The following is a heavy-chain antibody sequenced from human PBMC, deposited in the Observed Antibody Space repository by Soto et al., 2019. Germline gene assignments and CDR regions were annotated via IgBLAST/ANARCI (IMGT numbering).Heavy chain of an antibody. CDR3: ARDLNYYGMDV. CDR1: GYTFTSYD. J-gene: IGHJ6*02. Sequence: GXSVKVSFNASGYTFTSYDMHLVRHAPGQGLEWMGILNPSGGSTSYAQKFQGRVTMTRDTSTSTVYMELSSLSFDDTAVYYCARDLNYYGMDVWGQGTTVTVSS. V-gene: IGHV1-46*01. CDR2: LNPSGGST.